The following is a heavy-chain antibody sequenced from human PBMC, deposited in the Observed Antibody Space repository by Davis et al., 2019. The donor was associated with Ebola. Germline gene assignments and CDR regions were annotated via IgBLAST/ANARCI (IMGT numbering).Heavy chain of an antibody. CDR1: GYTFTGYY. D-gene: IGHD3-3*01. CDR2: INPNSGGT. V-gene: IGHV1-2*02. CDR3: AGGLGFWSGSPTPRINY. J-gene: IGHJ4*02. Sequence: ASVKVSCKASGYTFTGYYMHWVRQAPGQGLEWMGWINPNSGGTNYAQKFQGRVTMTRDTSISTAYMELSRLRSDDTAVYYCAGGLGFWSGSPTPRINYWGQGTLVTVSS.